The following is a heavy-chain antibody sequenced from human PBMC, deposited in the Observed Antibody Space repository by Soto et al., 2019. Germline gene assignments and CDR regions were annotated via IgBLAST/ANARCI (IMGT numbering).Heavy chain of an antibody. CDR1: EFTFSDFI. Sequence: LRRSCRTSEFTFSDFILVWVGQGPQKRLEWVASITRYSDYVYYAESVEGRFTISRDNAKNTLFLHMDDLRAEDTAMYFCARASCSSTACYIPDYFDYWGQGTMVNVSS. CDR3: ARASCSSTACYIPDYFDY. D-gene: IGHD2-2*02. V-gene: IGHV3-21*01. CDR2: ITRYSDYV. J-gene: IGHJ4*02.